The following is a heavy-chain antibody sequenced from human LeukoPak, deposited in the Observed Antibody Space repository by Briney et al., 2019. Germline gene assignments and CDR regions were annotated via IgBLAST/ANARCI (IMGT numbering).Heavy chain of an antibody. J-gene: IGHJ4*02. V-gene: IGHV3-9*01. CDR1: GFTFDDYA. CDR2: ISWNSGSI. Sequence: GRSLRLSCAASGFTFDDYAMHWVRQAPGKGLEWVSGISWNSGSIGYADSVKGRFTISRDNAKNSLYLQMNSLRAEDTALYYCAKDVYCSGGSCYAFDYWGQGTLVTVSS. CDR3: AKDVYCSGGSCYAFDY. D-gene: IGHD2-15*01.